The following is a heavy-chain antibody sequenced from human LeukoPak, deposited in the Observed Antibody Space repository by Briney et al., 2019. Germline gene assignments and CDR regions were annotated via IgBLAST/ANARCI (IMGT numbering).Heavy chain of an antibody. Sequence: GGSLRLSCAASGFTFSNYAMGWVRQAPGKGLEWVSDISGLTGSTYYADSVKGRLTISRDNSNNMLYLQMNSLRAEDTAIYYCAKETSLSGAFDMWGQGTVVTVSS. V-gene: IGHV3-23*01. CDR3: AKETSLSGAFDM. CDR2: ISGLTGST. D-gene: IGHD3-10*01. J-gene: IGHJ3*02. CDR1: GFTFSNYA.